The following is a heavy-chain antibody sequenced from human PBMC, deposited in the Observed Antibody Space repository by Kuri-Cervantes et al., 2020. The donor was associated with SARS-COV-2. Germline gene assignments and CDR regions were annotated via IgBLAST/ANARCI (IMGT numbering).Heavy chain of an antibody. Sequence: GGSLRLSCAASGFTFSDYYMNWVRQAPGKGLEWVSCISSSSTIYYADSVKGRFTISRDNAKNSLYLQMNSLRAEDTAVYYCANSNYYDSSGARGLGMDVWGQGTTVTVSS. V-gene: IGHV3-69-1*01. J-gene: IGHJ6*02. CDR1: GFTFSDYY. D-gene: IGHD3-22*01. CDR3: ANSNYYDSSGARGLGMDV. CDR2: ISSSSTI.